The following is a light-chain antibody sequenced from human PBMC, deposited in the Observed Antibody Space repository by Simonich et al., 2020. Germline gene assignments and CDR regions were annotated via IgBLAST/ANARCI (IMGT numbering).Light chain of an antibody. V-gene: IGKV4-1*01. J-gene: IGKJ2*01. CDR2: CAS. Sequence: DIVMTQSPDSLAVSLGERATINCKSSQSVLYSSNNKNYLAWYQQKPGQPPKLLIYCASSRGAGVPDQLSGGGAWTDFSLTISIMQAEDVAVCYCQQSSNWTPYTFGQGTKLEIK. CDR3: QQSSNWTPYT. CDR1: QSVLYSSNNKNY.